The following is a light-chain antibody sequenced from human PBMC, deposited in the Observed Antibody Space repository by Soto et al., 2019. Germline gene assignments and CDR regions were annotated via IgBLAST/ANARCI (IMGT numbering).Light chain of an antibody. Sequence: QSALTQPASVSGSPGQSITISCTGTSSDVGSYILVSWYQQHPGKAPKLMIYEGSKRPSGVSNRFSGSKSGNTASLTISGLQAEDEADYYCCSYAGSSTLVFGGGTKLT. CDR1: SSDVGSYIL. J-gene: IGLJ2*01. CDR2: EGS. CDR3: CSYAGSSTLV. V-gene: IGLV2-23*01.